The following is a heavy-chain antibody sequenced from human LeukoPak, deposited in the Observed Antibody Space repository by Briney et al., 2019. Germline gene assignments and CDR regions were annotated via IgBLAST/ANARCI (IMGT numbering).Heavy chain of an antibody. J-gene: IGHJ4*02. CDR2: ISYDGSNK. V-gene: IGHV3-30*18. CDR1: GFTFSSYG. D-gene: IGHD3-10*01. Sequence: GGSLRLSCAASGFTFSSYGMHWVRQAPGKGLGWVAVISYDGSNKYYADSVKGRFTISRDNSKNTLYLQMNSLRAEDTAVYYCAKNSGSGKGLDYWGQGTLVTVSS. CDR3: AKNSGSGKGLDY.